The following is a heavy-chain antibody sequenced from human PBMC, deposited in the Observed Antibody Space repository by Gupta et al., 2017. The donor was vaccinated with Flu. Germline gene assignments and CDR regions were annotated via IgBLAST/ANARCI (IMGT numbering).Heavy chain of an antibody. CDR3: ARETHSDFWTGLKYYYYMDV. CDR2: IYYSGST. J-gene: IGHJ6*03. V-gene: IGHV4-39*02. CDR1: SSYY. D-gene: IGHD3-3*01. Sequence: SSYYWGWIRQPPGKGLEWIGSIYYSGSTYYNPSLKSRVTISVDTSRNQFSLKLSSVTAADTAVYYCARETHSDFWTGLKYYYYMDVWGKGTTVTVSS.